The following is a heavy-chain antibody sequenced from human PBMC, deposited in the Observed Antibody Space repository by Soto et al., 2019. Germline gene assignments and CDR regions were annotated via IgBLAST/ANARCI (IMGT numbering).Heavy chain of an antibody. CDR3: ATPAGISGEWEHRDYYGMDV. V-gene: IGHV1-24*01. J-gene: IGHJ6*02. CDR2: FDPEDGET. Sequence: ASVKVSWKVSGYTLTELSMHWVRQAPGKGLEWMGGFDPEDGETIYAQKFQGRVTMTEDTSTDTAYMELSSLRPEDTAVYYCATPAGISGEWEHRDYYGMDVWGQGTTVTSP. D-gene: IGHD1-26*01. CDR1: GYTLTELS.